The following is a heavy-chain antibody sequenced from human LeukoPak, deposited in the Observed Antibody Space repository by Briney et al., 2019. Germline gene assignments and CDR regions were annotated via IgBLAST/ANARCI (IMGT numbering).Heavy chain of an antibody. CDR3: AKDMRATYYYYGMDV. Sequence: GGSLGLSCAASGFTFDDYAMHWVRQAPGKGLEWVSGISWNSGSIGYADSVKGRFTISRDNAKNSLYLQMNSLRAEDTALYYCAKDMRATYYYYGMDVRGQGTTVTVSS. J-gene: IGHJ6*02. CDR2: ISWNSGSI. CDR1: GFTFDDYA. V-gene: IGHV3-9*01.